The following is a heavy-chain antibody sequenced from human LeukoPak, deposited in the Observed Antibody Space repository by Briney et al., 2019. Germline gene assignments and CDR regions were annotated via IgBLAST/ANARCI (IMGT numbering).Heavy chain of an antibody. CDR2: INPNSGGT. Sequence: ASVKVSCKASGYTFTSYGISWVRQAPGKGLEWMGWINPNSGGTNYAQKFQGRVTMTRDTSISTTYMELSRLRSDDTAVYYCASVYSSSWYLSGWGTLDYWGQGTLVTVSS. CDR3: ASVYSSSWYLSGWGTLDY. CDR1: GYTFTSYG. V-gene: IGHV1-2*02. D-gene: IGHD6-13*01. J-gene: IGHJ4*02.